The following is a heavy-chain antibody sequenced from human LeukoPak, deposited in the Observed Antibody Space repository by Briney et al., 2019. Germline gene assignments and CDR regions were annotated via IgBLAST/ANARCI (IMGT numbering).Heavy chain of an antibody. Sequence: SQTLSLTCIVSGGSINSGGYYWSWIRQHPGKGLEWIGYIYYSGSTSYNPSLMSRVTISLDTSWNQFSLNLSSVTAADTAVYYCARARQSGSSNPFDYWGQGTLVTVSS. V-gene: IGHV4-31*03. D-gene: IGHD1-26*01. J-gene: IGHJ4*02. CDR2: IYYSGST. CDR3: ARARQSGSSNPFDY. CDR1: GGSINSGGYY.